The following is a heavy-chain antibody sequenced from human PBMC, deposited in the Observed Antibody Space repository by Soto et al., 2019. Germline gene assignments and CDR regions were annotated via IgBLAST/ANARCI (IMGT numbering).Heavy chain of an antibody. V-gene: IGHV4-31*03. CDR1: GGSISTFGHY. Sequence: SETLSLTCSVSGGSISTFGHYWTWIRQPPGKGLEWIGSIYHTGSTYYSKSLRSRLTMSGDTSKSQFSLRLSSVTAADTAVYYCASATGTLRSRKCDNWGQGSLVTVSS. CDR3: ASATGTLRSRKCDN. J-gene: IGHJ4*02. CDR2: IYHTGST. D-gene: IGHD2-15*01.